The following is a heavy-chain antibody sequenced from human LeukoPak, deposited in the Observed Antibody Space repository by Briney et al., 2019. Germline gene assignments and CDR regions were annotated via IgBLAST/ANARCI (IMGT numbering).Heavy chain of an antibody. V-gene: IGHV3-23*01. CDR3: AKGHRIAAAGSYYYYGMDV. Sequence: PGGSLRLSCAASGFTFSSYAMSWVRQAPGKGLEWVSAISGSGISTYYADSVKGRFTISRDNSKNTLYLLMNSLRAEDTAVYYCAKGHRIAAAGSYYYYGMDVWGQGTTVTVSS. D-gene: IGHD6-13*01. CDR2: ISGSGIST. J-gene: IGHJ6*02. CDR1: GFTFSSYA.